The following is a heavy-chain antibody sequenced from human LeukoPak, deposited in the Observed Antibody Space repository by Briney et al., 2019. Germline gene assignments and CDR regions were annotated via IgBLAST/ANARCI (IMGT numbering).Heavy chain of an antibody. CDR2: ISYDGSSK. CDR1: GFTFGSYG. V-gene: IGHV3-30*19. CDR3: ARARSSYGYGDAFDI. J-gene: IGHJ3*02. D-gene: IGHD5-18*01. Sequence: SGGSLRLSCAASGFTFGSYGMHWVRQAPGKGLEWVAVISYDGSSKYYADSVKGRFTISRGNSKNTLYLQMNSLRAEDTAVYYCARARSSYGYGDAFDIWGQGTMVTVSS.